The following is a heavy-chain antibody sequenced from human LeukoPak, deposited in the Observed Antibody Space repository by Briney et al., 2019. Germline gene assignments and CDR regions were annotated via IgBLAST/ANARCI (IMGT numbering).Heavy chain of an antibody. CDR1: GGSISSYY. CDR3: ARDGGYSYGYYYYMDV. CDR2: IYYSGST. Sequence: SETLSLTCTASGGSISSYYWSWIRQPPGKGLEWIGYIYYSGSTNYNPSLKSRVTISVDTSKNQFSLKLSSVTAADTAVYYCARDGGYSYGYYYYMDVWGKGTTVTVSS. J-gene: IGHJ6*03. D-gene: IGHD5-18*01. V-gene: IGHV4-59*01.